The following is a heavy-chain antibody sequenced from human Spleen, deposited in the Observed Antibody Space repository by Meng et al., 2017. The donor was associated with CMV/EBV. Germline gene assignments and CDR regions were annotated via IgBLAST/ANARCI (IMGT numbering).Heavy chain of an antibody. J-gene: IGHJ5*02. CDR3: ARDLGINDFWSGRNWFDP. CDR2: INPNSGGT. V-gene: IGHV1-2*02. D-gene: IGHD3-3*01. CDR1: GYTFTGYY. Sequence: SVKVSCKASGYTFTGYYMHWVRQAPGQGLEWMGWINPNSGGTNYAQKFQGRVTMTRDTSISTAYMELSRLRSDDTAVYYCARDLGINDFWSGRNWFDPWGQGTLVTVSS.